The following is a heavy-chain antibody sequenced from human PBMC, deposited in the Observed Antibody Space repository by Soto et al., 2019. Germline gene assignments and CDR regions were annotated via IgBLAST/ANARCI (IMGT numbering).Heavy chain of an antibody. CDR2: IYYSGST. CDR1: GGSISSSSYY. Sequence: QLQLQESGPGLVKPSETLSLTCTVSGGSISSSSYYWGWIRQPPGKGLEWIGSIYYSGSTYYNPSLKSRVTISVDTSKNQFSLKLSSVTAADTAVYYCARYSGYDSDWYFDLWGRGTLVTVSS. V-gene: IGHV4-39*01. J-gene: IGHJ2*01. CDR3: ARYSGYDSDWYFDL. D-gene: IGHD5-12*01.